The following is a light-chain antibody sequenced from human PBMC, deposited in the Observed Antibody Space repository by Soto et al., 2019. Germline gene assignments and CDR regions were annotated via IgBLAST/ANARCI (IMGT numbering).Light chain of an antibody. Sequence: EIVLTQSPGTLSLSPGETATLSCRASQTVTSYFAWYQQKHGQAPRLLIYGASSRATGIPDRFSGSGSGTDFTLTISGLEPEDFAVYYCQQYGYSPRTFGQGTKVEIK. CDR1: QTVTSY. J-gene: IGKJ1*01. V-gene: IGKV3-20*01. CDR2: GAS. CDR3: QQYGYSPRT.